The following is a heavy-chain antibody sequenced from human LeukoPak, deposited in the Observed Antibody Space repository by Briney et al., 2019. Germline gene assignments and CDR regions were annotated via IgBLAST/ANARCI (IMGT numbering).Heavy chain of an antibody. Sequence: ASVKVSCKTSGYTFSSYGLTWMRQAPGQGPEWLGWSSPYSGNTNYAQKFQGRVTMTTDTSTNTAYMELRSLRSDDTAVYYCARDTDHYFDYWGQGTLVTVSS. J-gene: IGHJ4*02. D-gene: IGHD2-8*02. CDR2: SSPYSGNT. CDR3: ARDTDHYFDY. V-gene: IGHV1-18*01. CDR1: GYTFSSYG.